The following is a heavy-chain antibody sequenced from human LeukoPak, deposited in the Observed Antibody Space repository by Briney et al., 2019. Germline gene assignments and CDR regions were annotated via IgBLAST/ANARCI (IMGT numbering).Heavy chain of an antibody. CDR2: ISYDGSNK. V-gene: IGHV3-30*18. CDR3: AKDLGTSSSYDY. CDR1: GFTFSSYG. J-gene: IGHJ4*02. Sequence: GGSLRLSCAASGFTFSSYGMHWVRQAPDKGLEWVAVISYDGSNKYYADSVKGRFTISRDNSKNTLYLQMNSLRAEDTAVYYCAKDLGTSSSYDYWGQGTLVTVSP. D-gene: IGHD6-13*01.